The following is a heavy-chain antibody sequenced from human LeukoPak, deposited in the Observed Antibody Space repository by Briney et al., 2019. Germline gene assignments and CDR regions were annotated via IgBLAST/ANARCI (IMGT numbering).Heavy chain of an antibody. CDR1: GFTFSSYA. Sequence: PGGSLRLSCAASGFTFSSYAMSWVRQAPGKGLEWVSAISGSGGSTYYADSVKGRFTISRDNSKNTLYLQMNSLRAEDTAVYYCAKGQGVPPASTFYYYYSGRDVWGQGTTVTVSS. D-gene: IGHD2-2*01. CDR2: ISGSGGST. CDR3: AKGQGVPPASTFYYYYSGRDV. V-gene: IGHV3-23*01. J-gene: IGHJ6*02.